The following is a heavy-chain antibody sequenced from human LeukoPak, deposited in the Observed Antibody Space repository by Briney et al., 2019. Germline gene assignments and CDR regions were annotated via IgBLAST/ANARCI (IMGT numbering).Heavy chain of an antibody. CDR2: IYPGDSDT. Sequence: GESLKISCKGSGYSFTSYWIGWVRQMPGKGLEWMGIIYPGDSDTRYSPSFQGQVTISADKSISTAYLQWNSLKPSDTAMYYCARLRPQDAFDIWGQGTMVTVSS. V-gene: IGHV5-51*01. J-gene: IGHJ3*02. CDR1: GYSFTSYW. CDR3: ARLRPQDAFDI.